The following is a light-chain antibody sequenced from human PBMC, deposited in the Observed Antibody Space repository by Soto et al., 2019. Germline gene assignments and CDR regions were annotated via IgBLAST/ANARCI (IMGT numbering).Light chain of an antibody. Sequence: DIQMTQSPYSLSAAVGDRVTIACRASQNINTYLNWYQQKPGKAPKLLIYAASTLQSGVPSRFSGSGSGTDFTLTISSLQPEDFATYYCQQLNSYPGFTFGPGTKVDIK. CDR2: AAS. CDR3: QQLNSYPGFT. J-gene: IGKJ3*01. CDR1: QNINTY. V-gene: IGKV1-39*01.